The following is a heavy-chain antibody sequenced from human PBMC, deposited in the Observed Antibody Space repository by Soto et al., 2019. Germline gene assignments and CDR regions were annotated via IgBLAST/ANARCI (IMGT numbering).Heavy chain of an antibody. CDR2: ISYDGSNK. D-gene: IGHD6-13*01. CDR1: GFTFSSYA. Sequence: GGSLRLSCAASGFTFSSYAMHWVRQAPGKGLEWVAVISYDGSNKYYADSVKGRFTISRDNSKNTLYLQMNSLRAEDTAVYYCAKVLYSSSWDWGQGTLVTVSS. J-gene: IGHJ4*02. V-gene: IGHV3-30-3*01. CDR3: AKVLYSSSWD.